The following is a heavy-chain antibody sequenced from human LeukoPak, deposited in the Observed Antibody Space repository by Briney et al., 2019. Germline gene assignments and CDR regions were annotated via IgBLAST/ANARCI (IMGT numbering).Heavy chain of an antibody. CDR2: IKNRGGST. V-gene: IGHV3-23*01. D-gene: IGHD3-9*01. J-gene: IGHJ6*03. CDR3: AKQGRDWLRDYYYYMDV. Sequence: GGSLRLSCAASGFTFSNAWMSWVRQAPGKGLEWVSSIKNRGGSTYYADSVKGRFTISRDNSKNTLSLQMNSLRAEDTAVYYCAKQGRDWLRDYYYYMDVWGKGTTVTISS. CDR1: GFTFSNAW.